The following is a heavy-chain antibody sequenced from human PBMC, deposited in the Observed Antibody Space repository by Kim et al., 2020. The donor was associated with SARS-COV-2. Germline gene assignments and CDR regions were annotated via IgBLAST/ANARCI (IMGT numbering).Heavy chain of an antibody. J-gene: IGHJ6*01. V-gene: IGHV4-59*01. CDR2: IYYSEST. CDR3: ETGPHCTDSVCFPNYYYG. D-gene: IGHD2-8*01. CDR1: GGSISSYF. Sequence: SETLSLTCTVSGGSISSYFWSWIRQPPGRGLEWIGYIYYSESTNYYPSLKSRGTITVGTSNNQITLKRRSVTAADTTVYYFETGPHCTDSVCFPNYYYG.